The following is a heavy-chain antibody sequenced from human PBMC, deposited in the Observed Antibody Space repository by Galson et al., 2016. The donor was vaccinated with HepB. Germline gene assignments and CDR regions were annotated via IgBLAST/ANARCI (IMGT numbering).Heavy chain of an antibody. J-gene: IGHJ4*02. CDR1: GGSLSSSSFY. CDR2: NDYSGSS. Sequence: SETLSLTCTVSGGSLSSSSFYWGWIRQPPGKGLEWIGTNDYSGSSYYNPSLSSRVSISVDTSKNRFSLNLRSVTAADTAVYYCARVDIVVVGPDTPLSFYFDDWGQGSQVTVSS. D-gene: IGHD2-15*01. V-gene: IGHV4-39*02. CDR3: ARVDIVVVGPDTPLSFYFDD.